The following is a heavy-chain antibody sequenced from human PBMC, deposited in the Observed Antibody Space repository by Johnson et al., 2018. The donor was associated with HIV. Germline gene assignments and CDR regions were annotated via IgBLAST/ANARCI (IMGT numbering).Heavy chain of an antibody. CDR3: AKSNPMIVVVDAFDI. CDR2: ISWDGGST. Sequence: VQLVESGGGLVQPGGSLRLSCAASGFTFDDYAMHWVRQAPGKGLEWVSLISWDGGSTYYADSVKGRFTISRDNSKNSLYLQMNSLRAEDTAVYYCAKSNPMIVVVDAFDIWGQGTMVTVSS. D-gene: IGHD3-22*01. CDR1: GFTFDDYA. J-gene: IGHJ3*02. V-gene: IGHV3-43D*03.